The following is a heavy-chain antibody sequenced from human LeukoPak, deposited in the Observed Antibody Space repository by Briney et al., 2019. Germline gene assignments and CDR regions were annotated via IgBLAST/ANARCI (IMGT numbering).Heavy chain of an antibody. V-gene: IGHV4-4*07. CDR2: IYSSGDT. J-gene: IGHJ3*02. CDR3: AAMIRGHAFDI. CDR1: YDSITPYY. Sequence: SETLSLTCSVSYDSITPYYWSWIRQPAGKGLEWIGRIYSSGDTNYNPSLKSRVTLSIDTSKNQFSLRLTSVTAADTAVYYCAAMIRGHAFDIWGQGTMVTVSS. D-gene: IGHD3-22*01.